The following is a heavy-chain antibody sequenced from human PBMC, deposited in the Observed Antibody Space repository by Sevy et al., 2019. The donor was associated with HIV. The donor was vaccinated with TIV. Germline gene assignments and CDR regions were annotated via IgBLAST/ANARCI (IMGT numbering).Heavy chain of an antibody. CDR2: IKQDESEK. V-gene: IGHV3-7*03. J-gene: IGHJ3*01. Sequence: GGSLRLSCAASGFTFNRYWMSWVRQAPGKGLEWVANIKQDESEKHYADSVNGRFTISRDNTKNSLFLQLDTVRDEDSAIYYCAKIDDGDFGGVVRVWGQGTMVTVSS. CDR1: GFTFNRYW. D-gene: IGHD2-21*01. CDR3: AKIDDGDFGGVVRV.